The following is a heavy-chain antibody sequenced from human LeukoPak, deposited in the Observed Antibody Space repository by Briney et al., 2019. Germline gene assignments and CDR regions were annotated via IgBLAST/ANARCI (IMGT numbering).Heavy chain of an antibody. CDR1: GYTFTSYG. CDR2: ISAYNGNT. CDR3: ARASRYNWFDP. D-gene: IGHD6-13*01. J-gene: IGHJ5*02. Sequence: ASVKVSCKASGYTFTSYGIIWVRQAPGQGLEWMGWISAYNGNTNCAQKLQGRVTMTTDTSTSTAYMELRSLRSDDTAVYYCARASRYNWFDPWGQGTLVTVSS. V-gene: IGHV1-18*01.